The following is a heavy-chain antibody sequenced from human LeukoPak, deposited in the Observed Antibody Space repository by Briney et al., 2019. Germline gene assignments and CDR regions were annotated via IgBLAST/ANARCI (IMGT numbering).Heavy chain of an antibody. Sequence: PSETLSLTCAVYGGSFSGYYWSWIRQPPGKGLEWIGEINHSGSTNYNPSLKSRVTISVETSKNQFSLKLSSVTAADTAFYYCASQGHHGKIVGTTLSYFYMDVWGKGTTVPVSS. CDR1: GGSFSGYY. V-gene: IGHV4-34*01. CDR3: ASQGHHGKIVGTTLSYFYMDV. CDR2: INHSGST. D-gene: IGHD1-26*01. J-gene: IGHJ6*03.